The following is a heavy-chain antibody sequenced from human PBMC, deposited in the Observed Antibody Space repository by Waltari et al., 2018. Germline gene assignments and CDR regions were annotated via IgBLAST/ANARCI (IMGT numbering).Heavy chain of an antibody. V-gene: IGHV4-59*01. CDR3: ARFRTDSSGYSEADY. J-gene: IGHJ4*02. Sequence: QVQLQESGPGLVKPSETLSLTCTVSGGSISSYYWSWIRQPPGKGLEWIGYIYYSGSTNDNPSLKSRVTISVDTSKNQFSLKLSSVTAADTAVYYCARFRTDSSGYSEADYWGQGTLVTVSS. CDR2: IYYSGST. D-gene: IGHD3-22*01. CDR1: GGSISSYY.